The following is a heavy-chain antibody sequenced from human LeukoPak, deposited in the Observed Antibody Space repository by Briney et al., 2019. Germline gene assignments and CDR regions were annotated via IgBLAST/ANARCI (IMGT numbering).Heavy chain of an antibody. D-gene: IGHD3-16*02. J-gene: IGHJ5*02. CDR2: INPNSGGT. CDR1: GYTFTCYY. Sequence: ASVTVSCKASGYTFTCYYMHWVRQAPGQGLEWMGWINPNSGGTNYAQKFQGRVTMTRDTSISTAYMELSRLRSDDTAVYYCARGRGDYVWGSYRSSWFDPWGQGTLVTVSS. CDR3: ARGRGDYVWGSYRSSWFDP. V-gene: IGHV1-2*02.